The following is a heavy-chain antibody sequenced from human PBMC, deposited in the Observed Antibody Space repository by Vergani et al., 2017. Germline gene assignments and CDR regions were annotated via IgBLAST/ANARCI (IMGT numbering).Heavy chain of an antibody. Sequence: QVQLQQWGAGLLKPSETLSLTCAVYGGSFSGYYWSWIRQPPGKGLEWIGSIYYSGSTYYNPSLKSRVTISVDTSKNQFSLKLSSVTAADTAVYYCARDLGVYDSSGYYDYWGQGTLVTVSS. CDR3: ARDLGVYDSSGYYDY. J-gene: IGHJ4*02. D-gene: IGHD3-22*01. V-gene: IGHV4-34*01. CDR2: IYYSGST. CDR1: GGSFSGYY.